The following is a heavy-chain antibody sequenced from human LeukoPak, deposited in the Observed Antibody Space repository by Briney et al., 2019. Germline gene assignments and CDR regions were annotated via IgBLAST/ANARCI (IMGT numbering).Heavy chain of an antibody. J-gene: IGHJ5*02. D-gene: IGHD1-14*01. CDR3: AKDLLAGPHRVSPDP. CDR2: ISDSGAGT. V-gene: IGHV3-23*01. CDR1: GFTFSSYA. Sequence: PGGSLRLSCAASGFTFSSYAMSWVRQAPGKGLEWVSGISDSGAGTYYADSVKGRFTISRDDSKNTLYLQMNSLRAEDTAVYYCAKDLLAGPHRVSPDPWGQGTLVTVSS.